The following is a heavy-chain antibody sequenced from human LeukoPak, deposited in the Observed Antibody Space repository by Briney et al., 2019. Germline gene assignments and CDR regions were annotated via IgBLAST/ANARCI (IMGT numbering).Heavy chain of an antibody. V-gene: IGHV4-39*07. D-gene: IGHD3-22*01. J-gene: IGHJ4*02. Sequence: PSETLSLTCTVSGGSISSSSYYWGWIRQPPGKGLEWIESIYYSGSTYYNPSLKSRVTISVDTSKNQFSLKLSSVTAADTAVYYCAREGGVGYYDSSGPDYWGQGTLVTVSS. CDR1: GGSISSSSYY. CDR2: IYYSGST. CDR3: AREGGVGYYDSSGPDY.